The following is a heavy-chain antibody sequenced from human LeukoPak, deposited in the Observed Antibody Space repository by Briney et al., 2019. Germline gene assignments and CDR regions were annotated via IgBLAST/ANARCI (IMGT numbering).Heavy chain of an antibody. V-gene: IGHV4-59*08. CDR2: IYYSGST. CDR1: GGSISSYY. Sequence: SETLSLTCTVSGGSISSYYWSWIRQPPGKGLEWIGYIYYSGSTNYNPSLKSRVTISVDTSKNQFPLKLSSVTAADTAVYYCATHDSSGAWFDYWGQGTLVTVSS. CDR3: ATHDSSGAWFDY. D-gene: IGHD3-22*01. J-gene: IGHJ4*02.